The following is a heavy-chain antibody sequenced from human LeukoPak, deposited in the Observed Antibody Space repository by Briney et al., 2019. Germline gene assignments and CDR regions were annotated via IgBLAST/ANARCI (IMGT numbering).Heavy chain of an antibody. CDR1: GGSISSYY. J-gene: IGHJ4*02. D-gene: IGHD1-26*01. CDR3: ARRRTSYSGSYLAPIDY. V-gene: IGHV4-4*07. Sequence: SETLSLTCTVSGGSISSYYWSWIRQPAGKGLEWIGRIYTSGSTNYNPSLKSRVTMSVDTSKNQFSLKLSSVTAADTAVYYCARRRTSYSGSYLAPIDYWGQGTLVTVSS. CDR2: IYTSGST.